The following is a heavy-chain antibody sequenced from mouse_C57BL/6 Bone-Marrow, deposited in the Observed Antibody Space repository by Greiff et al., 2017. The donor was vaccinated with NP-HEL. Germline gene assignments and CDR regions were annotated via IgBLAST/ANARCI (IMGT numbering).Heavy chain of an antibody. Sequence: QVHVKQPGAELVKPGASVKLSCKASGYTFTSYWMQWVKQRPGQGLEWIGEIDPSDSYTNYNQKFKGKATLTVDTSSSTAYMQLSSLTSEDSAVYYCAREGEGMDYWGQGTSVTVSS. CDR2: IDPSDSYT. V-gene: IGHV1-50*01. CDR3: AREGEGMDY. J-gene: IGHJ4*01. CDR1: GYTFTSYW. D-gene: IGHD3-3*01.